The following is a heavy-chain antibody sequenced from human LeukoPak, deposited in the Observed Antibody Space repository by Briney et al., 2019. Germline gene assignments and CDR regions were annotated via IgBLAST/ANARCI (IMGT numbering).Heavy chain of an antibody. CDR3: TTVVKYCSSTSCYLLDP. CDR2: IKSKTNGGTT. D-gene: IGHD2-2*01. J-gene: IGHJ5*02. CDR1: GFTFTNAW. V-gene: IGHV3-15*01. Sequence: GGSLRLSCAASGFTFTNAWMSWVRQAPGKGLEWVGRIKSKTNGGTTDYAAPVKGRFTISRDDSKNTLYLQMNSLKTEDTAVYYCTTVVKYCSSTSCYLLDPWGQGTLVTVSS.